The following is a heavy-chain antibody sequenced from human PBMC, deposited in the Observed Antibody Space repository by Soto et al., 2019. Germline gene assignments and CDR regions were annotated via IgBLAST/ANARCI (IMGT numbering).Heavy chain of an antibody. V-gene: IGHV3-23*01. CDR2: ISGSGTYA. J-gene: IGHJ4*02. CDR1: RFPFSHYA. D-gene: IGHD6-19*01. CDR3: GKEGLGSGWFVCDY. Sequence: GGSLTLSCAASRFPFSHYAMSWARHAPGKGLEWVSAISGSGTYAAYADSVSGRLTSSRDNSRDTLYLPMNRMGVVDTAVYYCGKEGLGSGWFVCDYWGQGELVTVSS.